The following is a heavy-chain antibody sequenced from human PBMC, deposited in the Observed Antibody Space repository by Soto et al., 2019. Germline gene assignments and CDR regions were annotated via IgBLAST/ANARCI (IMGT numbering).Heavy chain of an antibody. Sequence: GGSLRLSCAASGFTFSSYAMNWVRQAPGKGLEWVAVISYDGSNKYYADSVKGRFTISRDNSKNTLYLQMNSLRAEDTAVYYCARGNGYSSGWVDAFDIWGQGTMVTVSS. D-gene: IGHD6-19*01. V-gene: IGHV3-30-3*01. CDR2: ISYDGSNK. CDR1: GFTFSSYA. J-gene: IGHJ3*02. CDR3: ARGNGYSSGWVDAFDI.